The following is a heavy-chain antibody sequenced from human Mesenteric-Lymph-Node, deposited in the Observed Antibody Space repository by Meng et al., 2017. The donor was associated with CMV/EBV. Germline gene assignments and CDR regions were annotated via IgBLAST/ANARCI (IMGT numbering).Heavy chain of an antibody. CDR2: ISSGGGTI. V-gene: IGHV3-48*03. Sequence: GESLKISCVASGFSFSIYEMNWVRQAPGKGLEWVSYISSGGGTISYADSVRGRFTISRDNSKNTVYLQMNSLRGEDTAVYYCARALSGSYYSGMDVWGQGTTVTVSS. D-gene: IGHD1-26*01. CDR3: ARALSGSYYSGMDV. J-gene: IGHJ6*02. CDR1: GFSFSIYE.